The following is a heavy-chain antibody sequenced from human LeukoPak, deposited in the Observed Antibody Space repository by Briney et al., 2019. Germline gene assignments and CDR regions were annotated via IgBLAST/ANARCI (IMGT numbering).Heavy chain of an antibody. CDR1: GGSFSGYY. V-gene: IGHV4-34*01. D-gene: IGHD6-13*01. Sequence: SETLSLTCAVYGGSFSGYYWSWIRQPPGKGLEWIGEINHSGSTNYNPSLKSRVTISVDTSKNQFSLKLSSVTAADTAVYYCARVSSYSSSWYKYYYYYMDVWGKGTTVTISS. CDR3: ARVSSYSSSWYKYYYYYMDV. J-gene: IGHJ6*03. CDR2: INHSGST.